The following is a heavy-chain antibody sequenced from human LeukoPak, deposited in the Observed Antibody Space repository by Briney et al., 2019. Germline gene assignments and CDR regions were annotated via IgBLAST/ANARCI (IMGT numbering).Heavy chain of an antibody. CDR3: AREWEGGVCGGDCRPLDY. D-gene: IGHD2-21*02. Sequence: ASVKVSCKASVYTFTSYGISWVRQAPGQGLEWMGWISAYNGNTNYAQKLQGRVTMTTDTSTSTAYMELRSLRSDDTAEYYCAREWEGGVCGGDCRPLDYWGQGTLVTFSS. V-gene: IGHV1-18*01. J-gene: IGHJ4*02. CDR1: VYTFTSYG. CDR2: ISAYNGNT.